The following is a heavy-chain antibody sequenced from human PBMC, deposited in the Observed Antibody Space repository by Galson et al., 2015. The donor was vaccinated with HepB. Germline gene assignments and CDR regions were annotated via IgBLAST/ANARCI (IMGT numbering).Heavy chain of an antibody. V-gene: IGHV3-33*01. CDR1: GFIFSNYG. CDR3: ARFREIPYYYDSGAYSAFDY. J-gene: IGHJ4*02. D-gene: IGHD3-22*01. Sequence: SLRLSCAASGFIFSNYGMHWVRQAPGKGLEWVAVIWYDGSNKYYADSVKGRFTISRDKSKNTLYLQMNSLRVEDTAVYYCARFREIPYYYDSGAYSAFDYWGQGTLVTVSS. CDR2: IWYDGSNK.